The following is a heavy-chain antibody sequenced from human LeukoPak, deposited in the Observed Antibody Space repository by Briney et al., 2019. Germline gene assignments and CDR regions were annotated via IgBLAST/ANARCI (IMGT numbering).Heavy chain of an antibody. D-gene: IGHD2-15*01. J-gene: IGHJ4*02. CDR2: ISAHYGNT. V-gene: IGHV1-18*04. CDR1: GYIFTRYG. Sequence: GTSVKVSFMASGYIFTRYGISWVRQAPGKGLEWMGWISAHYGNTNYAQKFQDRVTMTTDTSTNTAYMELRSLRPDDTAVYYCARDFFHGHCSGLSCFLLDYWGQGSLVTVSS. CDR3: ARDFFHGHCSGLSCFLLDY.